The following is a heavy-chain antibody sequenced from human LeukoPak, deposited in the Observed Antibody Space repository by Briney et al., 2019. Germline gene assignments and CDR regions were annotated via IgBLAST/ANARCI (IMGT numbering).Heavy chain of an antibody. Sequence: GASVKVSCKASGYTFTGYYMHWVRQAPGQGLEWMGWINPNSGGTNYAQKFQGRVTMTRDTSISTAYMELSRLRSDDTAVYYCARVPSWIQLSNPLDYWGQGTLVTVSS. D-gene: IGHD5-18*01. CDR3: ARVPSWIQLSNPLDY. J-gene: IGHJ4*02. CDR1: GYTFTGYY. V-gene: IGHV1-2*02. CDR2: INPNSGGT.